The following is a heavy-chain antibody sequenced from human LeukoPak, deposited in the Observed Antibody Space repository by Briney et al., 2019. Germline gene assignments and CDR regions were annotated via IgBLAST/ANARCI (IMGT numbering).Heavy chain of an antibody. CDR3: ARGRGGSYDS. D-gene: IGHD1-26*01. V-gene: IGHV3-64*02. Sequence: GGSLRLSCAASGFILSDYAIYWVRQGPGKGLEYVAAISSNGAKTFYAEPVKGRFTISRDNSDNTVDLQMDSLRVEDMGVYYCARGRGGSYDSWGQGILVTVSS. CDR1: GFILSDYA. CDR2: ISSNGAKT. J-gene: IGHJ4*02.